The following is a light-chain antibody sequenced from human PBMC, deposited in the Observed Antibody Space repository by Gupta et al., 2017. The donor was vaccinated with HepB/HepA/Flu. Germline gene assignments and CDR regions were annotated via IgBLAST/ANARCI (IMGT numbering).Light chain of an antibody. CDR2: EVS. V-gene: IGLV2-18*02. CDR3: SSYTSSSTYVV. J-gene: IGLJ2*01. Sequence: QSALPHPPSVSGSPGQSVTISCTGTSSNVVSYNRFSWYQQPPGTAPKLMIYEVSNRPSGVPDRFSGSKSGNTASLTISGLQAEDEADYYCSSYTSSSTYVVFGGGTKLTVL. CDR1: SSNVVSYNR.